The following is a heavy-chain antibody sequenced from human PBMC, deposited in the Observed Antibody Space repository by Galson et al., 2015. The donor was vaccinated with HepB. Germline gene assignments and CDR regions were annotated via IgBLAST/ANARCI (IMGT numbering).Heavy chain of an antibody. V-gene: IGHV3-30*18. D-gene: IGHD5-18*01. CDR1: GFSFSSYG. Sequence: SLRLSCAASGFSFSSYGMHWVRQAPGKGLEWVAVILYDGSNKYYADSVQGRFTISRDNSKNTLYLQMNSLRGEDTAVYYCAKDRTPYSYGIAFAYWGKGPLVPVTS. CDR2: ILYDGSNK. J-gene: IGHJ4*02. CDR3: AKDRTPYSYGIAFAY.